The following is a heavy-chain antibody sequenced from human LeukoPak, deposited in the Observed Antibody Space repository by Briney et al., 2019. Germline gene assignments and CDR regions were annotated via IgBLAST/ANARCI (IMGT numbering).Heavy chain of an antibody. D-gene: IGHD3-22*01. J-gene: IGHJ4*02. CDR3: ARDLLSDYYDSSGEVF. Sequence: GASVNVSCKASGYTFTGYYMHWVRQAPGQGLEWMGWINPNSGGTNYAQKFQGRVTMTRDTSISTAYMDLSRLRSDDTAVYYCARDLLSDYYDSSGEVFWGEGTLVTVSS. V-gene: IGHV1-2*02. CDR1: GYTFTGYY. CDR2: INPNSGGT.